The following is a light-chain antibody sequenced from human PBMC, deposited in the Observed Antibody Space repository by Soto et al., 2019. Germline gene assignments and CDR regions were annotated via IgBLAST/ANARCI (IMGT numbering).Light chain of an antibody. CDR2: DVS. Sequence: QSALTQPPSASGAPGQSVTISCTGTSSDVGAYNYVSWYQQHPGQAPKLMIYDVSKRPSGVPYRFSGSKSGNAASLTVSGLQGEDEADYYCSSYAGSSWVFGGGTTVTVL. CDR1: SSDVGAYNY. V-gene: IGLV2-8*01. CDR3: SSYAGSSWV. J-gene: IGLJ3*02.